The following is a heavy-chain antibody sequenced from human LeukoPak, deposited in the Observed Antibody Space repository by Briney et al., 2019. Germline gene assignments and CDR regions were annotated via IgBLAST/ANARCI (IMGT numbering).Heavy chain of an antibody. CDR2: INHSGST. J-gene: IGHJ6*03. Sequence: SETLSLTCAVYGGSFSGYYWSWIRQPPGKGLEWIGGINHSGSTNYNPSLKSRVTISVDTSKNQFSLKLSSVTAADTAVYYCARGLNYDILTGWTYYYYMDVWGKGTTVTVSS. CDR3: ARGLNYDILTGWTYYYYMDV. D-gene: IGHD3-9*01. V-gene: IGHV4-34*01. CDR1: GGSFSGYY.